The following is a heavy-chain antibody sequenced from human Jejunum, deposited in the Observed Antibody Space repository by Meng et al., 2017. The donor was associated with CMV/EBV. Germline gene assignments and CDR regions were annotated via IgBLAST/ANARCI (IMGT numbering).Heavy chain of an antibody. D-gene: IGHD1-26*01. J-gene: IGHJ4*02. CDR1: GYTFTTNG. Sequence: QVQLMKSGAEVKKPGASVTASCKASGYTFTTNGISWVRQAPGQGLEWMGWISAYNGDTIHAQKYQDRVTMTTDASTSTAYIEVRSLRSDDTAVYYCGRVRYGVGETTVDYWGQGTLVTVSS. CDR2: ISAYNGDT. CDR3: GRVRYGVGETTVDY. V-gene: IGHV1-18*01.